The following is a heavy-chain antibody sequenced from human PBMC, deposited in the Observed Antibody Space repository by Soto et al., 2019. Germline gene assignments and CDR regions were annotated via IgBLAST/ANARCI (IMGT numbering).Heavy chain of an antibody. Sequence: GGSLRLSCAASGFTVSSNYMSWVRQAPGKGLEWVSVIYSGGSTYYADSVKGRFTISRHNSKNTLYLQMNSLRAEDTAVYYCARDGWRYYDSSGYYYDYWGQGTLVTVSS. V-gene: IGHV3-53*04. CDR1: GFTVSSNY. D-gene: IGHD3-22*01. CDR3: ARDGWRYYDSSGYYYDY. CDR2: IYSGGST. J-gene: IGHJ4*02.